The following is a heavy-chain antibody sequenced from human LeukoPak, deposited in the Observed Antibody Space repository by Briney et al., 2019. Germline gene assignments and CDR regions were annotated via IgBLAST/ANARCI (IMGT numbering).Heavy chain of an antibody. CDR1: GFTFSSYA. CDR2: MSGSGGST. Sequence: GGSLRLSCAASGFTFSSYAMSWVRQAPGKGLEWVSTMSGSGGSTYYADSVKGRFTISRDNSKNTLYLQMNSLRADDTAVYYCAKDQSGGWPHYFDYWGQGTLVTVSS. J-gene: IGHJ4*02. V-gene: IGHV3-23*01. CDR3: AKDQSGGWPHYFDY. D-gene: IGHD6-19*01.